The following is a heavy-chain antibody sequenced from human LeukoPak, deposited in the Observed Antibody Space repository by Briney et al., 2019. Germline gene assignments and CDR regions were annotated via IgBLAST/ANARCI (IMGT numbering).Heavy chain of an antibody. D-gene: IGHD5-18*01. J-gene: IGHJ6*02. CDR3: AKDRGFSRGYSYGYRYYYYGMDV. CDR1: GFTFSSYG. CDR2: ISYDGSNK. Sequence: GRSLRLSCAASGFTFSSYGMPWVRQAPGKGLEWVAVISYDGSNKYYADSVKGRFTISRDNSKNTLYLQMNSLRAEDTAVYYCAKDRGFSRGYSYGYRYYYYGMDVWGQGTTVTVSS. V-gene: IGHV3-30*18.